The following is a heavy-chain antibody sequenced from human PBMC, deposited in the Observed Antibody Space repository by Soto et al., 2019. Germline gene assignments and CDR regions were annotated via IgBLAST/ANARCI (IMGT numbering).Heavy chain of an antibody. V-gene: IGHV4-59*01. CDR1: VHSISSYY. CDR2: IHHSGSD. CDR3: ARERSSSYADS. Sequence: SDSLSLTCTVAVHSISSYYWCWTRHSTGKGQEWIGYIHHSGSDRYHPALRSRVTISIDTSKKQFSLKLASVTAAETAVYYCARERSSSYADSWGQGTLVT. D-gene: IGHD6-13*01. J-gene: IGHJ4*02.